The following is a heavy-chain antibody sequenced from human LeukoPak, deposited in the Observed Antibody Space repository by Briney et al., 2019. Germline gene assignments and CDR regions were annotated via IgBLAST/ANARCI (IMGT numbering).Heavy chain of an antibody. CDR3: AKDLRYYYGSGSSDYYYYGMDV. CDR1: GFTFSSYA. V-gene: IGHV3-23*01. Sequence: GGSLRLSCAASGFTFSSYAMSWVRQAPGKGLEWVSAISGSGGSTYYADSVKGRFTISRDNSKNTLYLQMNSPRAEDTAVYYCAKDLRYYYGSGSSDYYYYGMDVWGQGTTVTVSS. CDR2: ISGSGGST. J-gene: IGHJ6*02. D-gene: IGHD3-10*01.